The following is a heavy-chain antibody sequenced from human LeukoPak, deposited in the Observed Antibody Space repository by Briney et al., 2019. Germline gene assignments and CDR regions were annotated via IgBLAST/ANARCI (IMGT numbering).Heavy chain of an antibody. D-gene: IGHD3-9*01. CDR2: IYTSGST. CDR3: ARHVHTGAGYPDFDY. J-gene: IGHJ4*02. CDR1: GGSISSYD. Sequence: SETLSLTCTVSGGSISSYDWSWIRQPAGKGREWIGRIYTSGSTNYNPSLKSRVTMSVDTSKNQFSLKLSSVTAADTAVYYCARHVHTGAGYPDFDYWGQGTLVTVSS. V-gene: IGHV4-4*07.